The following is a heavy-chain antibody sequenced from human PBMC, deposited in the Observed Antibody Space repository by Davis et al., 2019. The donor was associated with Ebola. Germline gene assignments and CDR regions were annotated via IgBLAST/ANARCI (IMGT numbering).Heavy chain of an antibody. J-gene: IGHJ4*02. CDR1: GGSFSGYY. CDR3: ARRFDY. V-gene: IGHV4-34*01. Sequence: SETLSLTCAVYGGSFSGYYWSWIRQPPGKGLEWIGSIYYSGSTYYNPSLKSRVTISVDTSKNQFSLKLSSVTAADTAVYYCARRFDYWGQGTLVTVSS. CDR2: IYYSGST.